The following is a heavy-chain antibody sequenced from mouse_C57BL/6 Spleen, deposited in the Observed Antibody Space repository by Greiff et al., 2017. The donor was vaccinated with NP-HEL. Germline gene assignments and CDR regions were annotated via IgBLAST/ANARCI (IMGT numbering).Heavy chain of an antibody. CDR3: ARPGTYYYGSSYCFDY. V-gene: IGHV1-26*01. D-gene: IGHD1-1*01. Sequence: EVQLQQSGPELVKPGASVKISCKASGYTFTDYYMNWVKQSHGKSLEWIGDINPNNGGTSYNQKFKGKATLTVDKSSSTAYMELRSLTSEDSAVYYCARPGTYYYGSSYCFDYWGQGTTLTVSS. CDR2: INPNNGGT. CDR1: GYTFTDYY. J-gene: IGHJ2*01.